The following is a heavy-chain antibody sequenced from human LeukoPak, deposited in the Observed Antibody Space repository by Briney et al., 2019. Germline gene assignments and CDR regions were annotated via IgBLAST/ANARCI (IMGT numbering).Heavy chain of an antibody. CDR2: TYYRSKSYN. V-gene: IGHV6-1*01. J-gene: IGHJ5*02. CDR3: ARDSSGYLA. CDR1: GDTLSSDSAA. D-gene: IGHD3-22*01. Sequence: SQTLSLTCALSGDTLSSDSAAWNWISQSPSRGLEWLGSTYYRSKSYNNYAVSVKIRITINTDTSKNQFSLQLNSVTPEDTAVYYCARDSSGYLAWGQGTLVTVSS.